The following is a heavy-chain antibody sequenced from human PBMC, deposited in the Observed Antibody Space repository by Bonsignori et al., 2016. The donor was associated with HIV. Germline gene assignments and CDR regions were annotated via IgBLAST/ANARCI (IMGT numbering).Heavy chain of an antibody. V-gene: IGHV1-18*01. Sequence: WVRQAPGQGLEWMGWISAYNGNTNYAQKFQGRVTMTTDTSTSTAYMELRSLRFDDTAVYYCATTNVDIVATILFHHWGQGTLVTVSS. J-gene: IGHJ1*01. CDR3: ATTNVDIVATILFHH. CDR2: ISAYNGNT. D-gene: IGHD5-12*01.